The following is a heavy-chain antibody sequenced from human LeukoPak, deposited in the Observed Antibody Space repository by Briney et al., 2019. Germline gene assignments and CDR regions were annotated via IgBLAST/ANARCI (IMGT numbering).Heavy chain of an antibody. CDR2: IRSKTDGGTT. J-gene: IGHJ5*02. D-gene: IGHD2-15*01. CDR1: GFTFSNAW. CDR3: NTWAGYCSGGSFYNGLDP. V-gene: IGHV3-15*01. Sequence: GGSLRLSCAASGFTFSNAWMSWVRQAPGKGLEWVGRIRSKTDGGTTDYAAPVKGRFTISRDDSKNTLYLQMNSLKTEETAVYYCNTWAGYCSGGSFYNGLDPWGQGTLVTVSS.